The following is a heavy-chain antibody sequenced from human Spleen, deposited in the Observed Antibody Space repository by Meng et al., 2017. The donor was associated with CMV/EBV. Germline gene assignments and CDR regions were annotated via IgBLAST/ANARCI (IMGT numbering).Heavy chain of an antibody. D-gene: IGHD5-24*01. J-gene: IGHJ6*02. Sequence: SAKVSCKASGGTFSSYTINWVRQAPGQGPEWMGRIIPIPGITNYAQKFQGRVTITADKSTSTAYMELSSLRFEDTAVYYGARGFGLQLGAHVTWGQGTTVTVSS. CDR1: GGTFSSYT. V-gene: IGHV1-69*02. CDR2: IIPIPGIT. CDR3: ARGFGLQLGAHVT.